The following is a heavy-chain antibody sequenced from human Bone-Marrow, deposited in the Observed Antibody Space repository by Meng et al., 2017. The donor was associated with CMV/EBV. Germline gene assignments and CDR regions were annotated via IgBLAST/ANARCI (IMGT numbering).Heavy chain of an antibody. D-gene: IGHD3-16*01. J-gene: IGHJ3*02. Sequence: SETLSLTCTVSGGSISSGGYYWSWIRQPPGKGLEWIGSIYYSGSTYYNPSLKSRVTISVDTSKNQFSLKLSSVTAADTAVYYCARHIAYDYVWGSQIFDIWGQGTMVTVPS. CDR1: GGSISSGGYY. CDR2: IYYSGST. V-gene: IGHV4-39*01. CDR3: ARHIAYDYVWGSQIFDI.